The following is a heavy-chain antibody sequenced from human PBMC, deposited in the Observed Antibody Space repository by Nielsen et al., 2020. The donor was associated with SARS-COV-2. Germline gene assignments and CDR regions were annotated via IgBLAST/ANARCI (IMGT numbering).Heavy chain of an antibody. CDR3: ARGEAVAGTGSFDY. D-gene: IGHD6-19*01. CDR2: IYSGGST. Sequence: GESLKISCAASGFTVSSNYMSWVRQAPGKGLEWVSVIYSGGSTYYADSVKGRFTISRDSAKNSLYLQMNSLRGEDTAVYYCARGEAVAGTGSFDYWGQGTLVTVSS. V-gene: IGHV3-66*01. CDR1: GFTVSSNY. J-gene: IGHJ4*02.